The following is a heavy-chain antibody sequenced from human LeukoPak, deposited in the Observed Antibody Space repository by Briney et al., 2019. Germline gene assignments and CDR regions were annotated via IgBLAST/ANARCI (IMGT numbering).Heavy chain of an antibody. V-gene: IGHV1-18*01. CDR3: ARDFLDFGVDHSGGYGMDV. CDR2: ISAYNGNT. CDR1: GYTFTSYG. D-gene: IGHD3-3*01. J-gene: IGHJ6*02. Sequence: GASVKVSCKASGYTFTSYGISWVRQAPGQGLEWMGWISAYNGNTNYAQKLQGRVTMTTDTSTSTAHMELRSLRSDDTAVYYCARDFLDFGVDHSGGYGMDVWGQGTTVTVSS.